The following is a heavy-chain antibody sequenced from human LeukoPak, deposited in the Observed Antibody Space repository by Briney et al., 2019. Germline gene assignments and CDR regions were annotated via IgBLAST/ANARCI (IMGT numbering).Heavy chain of an antibody. CDR3: ARHIRSLLYTSDY. CDR2: IYYSGST. V-gene: IGHV4-59*08. CDR1: GGSISSYY. D-gene: IGHD2-2*02. J-gene: IGHJ4*02. Sequence: SETLSLTYTVSGGSISSYYCSWIRQPPGKGLEWIGYIYYSGSTNYNPSLKSRVTISVDTSKNQFSLKLSSVTAADTAVYYCARHIRSLLYTSDYWGQGTLVTVSS.